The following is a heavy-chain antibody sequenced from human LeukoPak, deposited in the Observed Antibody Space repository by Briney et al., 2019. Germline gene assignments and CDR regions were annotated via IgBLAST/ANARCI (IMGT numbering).Heavy chain of an antibody. D-gene: IGHD4-23*01. Sequence: ASVKVSCKASGYTFSSYAMHWVRQAPGQGLEWMGWINAGNGNTKYSQKFQGRVTITADESTSTAYMELSSLRSEDTAVYYCARDAGNSGVLWYFDLWGRGTLVTVSS. CDR1: GYTFSSYA. V-gene: IGHV1-3*01. J-gene: IGHJ2*01. CDR3: ARDAGNSGVLWYFDL. CDR2: INAGNGNT.